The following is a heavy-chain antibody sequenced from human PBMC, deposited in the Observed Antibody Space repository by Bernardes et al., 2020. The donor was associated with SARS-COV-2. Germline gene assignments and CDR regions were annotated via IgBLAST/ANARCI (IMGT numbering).Heavy chain of an antibody. CDR3: ARDRINRGYVYYGMDV. V-gene: IGHV3-48*03. CDR1: GFIFRSYE. Sequence: GGSLRLSCTASGFIFRSYEMNWVRQAPGKGLEWVSKISSSGTIVEYADSLKGRFTISRDNAKNSLYLEMNSLRAEDTAVYYCARDRINRGYVYYGMDVWGQGTTVTVSS. D-gene: IGHD7-27*01. CDR2: ISSSGTIV. J-gene: IGHJ6*02.